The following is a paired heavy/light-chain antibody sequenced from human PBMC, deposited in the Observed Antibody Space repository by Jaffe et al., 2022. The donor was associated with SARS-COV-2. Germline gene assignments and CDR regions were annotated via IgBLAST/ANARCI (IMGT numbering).Heavy chain of an antibody. CDR1: GFDFGLAW. Sequence: EEHLVESGGDLVKPGESLRLSCATSGFDFGLAWMAWVRQAPGKGLEWVGRLKSKGGGGTADYAAPVKGRFIILRDDSKSMVYLQMNSLKTEDTAVYFCIHLIYSGTYGIGEPQFASWGQGTLVTVSS. J-gene: IGHJ4*02. CDR2: LKSKGGGGTA. D-gene: IGHD1-26*01. CDR3: IHLIYSGTYGIGEPQFAS. V-gene: IGHV3-15*01.
Light chain of an antibody. CDR3: VQSLQTPRT. CDR2: LGS. Sequence: DIVMTQSPLSLPVTPGEPATISCRSSQSLLQSNGYKFLDWYLQKPGQSPQLLIYLGSNRASGVPGRFSGSGSGTDFTLKISRVEAEDVGVYYCVQSLQTPRTFGQGTKVEIK. J-gene: IGKJ1*01. V-gene: IGKV2-28*01. CDR1: QSLLQSNGYKF.